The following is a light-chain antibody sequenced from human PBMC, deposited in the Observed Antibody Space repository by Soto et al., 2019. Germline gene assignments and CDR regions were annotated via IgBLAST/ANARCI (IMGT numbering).Light chain of an antibody. J-gene: IGLJ3*02. CDR2: DDS. Sequence: SYELTQPPSVSVAPGQTARIPCGGNNIGSKSAHWYQQKPGQAPVLVLYDDSDRPSGIPERFSGSNSGNTATLTISRVGAGDEADYYCQVWDSSRGVFGGGTKLTVL. CDR3: QVWDSSRGV. CDR1: NIGSKS. V-gene: IGLV3-21*02.